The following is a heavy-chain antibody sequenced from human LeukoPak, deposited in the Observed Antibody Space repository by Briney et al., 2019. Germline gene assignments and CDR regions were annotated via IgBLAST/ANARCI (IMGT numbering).Heavy chain of an antibody. CDR2: ISWDGGST. V-gene: IGHV3-43*01. J-gene: IGHJ4*02. D-gene: IGHD1-26*01. CDR1: GFTFDDYT. Sequence: GGSLRLSCAASGFTFDDYTMHWVRQAPGKGLEWDSLISWDGGSTYYADSVKGRFTISRDNAKNSLYLQMNSLRAEDTALYYCAKEWEESFDYWGQGTLVTVSS. CDR3: AKEWEESFDY.